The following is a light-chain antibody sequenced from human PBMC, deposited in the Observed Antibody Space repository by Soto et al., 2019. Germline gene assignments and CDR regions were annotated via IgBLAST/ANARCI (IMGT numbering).Light chain of an antibody. J-gene: IGKJ2*01. V-gene: IGKV1-39*01. CDR1: QSIANY. Sequence: DIQMTQSPSSLSASVGDRVTITCRASQSIANYLNWYQQRPGKAPKLLIYGASTLHSGVPSNFSGSGSGTDFTLTITSLQPDDFASYYCQQYTTYPFTFGQGTKLMI. CDR3: QQYTTYPFT. CDR2: GAS.